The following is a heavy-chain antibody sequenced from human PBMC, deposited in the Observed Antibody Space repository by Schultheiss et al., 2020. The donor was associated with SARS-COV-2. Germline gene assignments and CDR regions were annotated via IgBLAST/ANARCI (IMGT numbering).Heavy chain of an antibody. D-gene: IGHD2-2*01. CDR3: ARSQYQLLRTAFDI. V-gene: IGHV3-74*01. Sequence: GSLRLSCAASGFTFSSYWMHWVRQAPGKGLVWVSRINSDGSSTSYADSVKGRFTISRDNSKNTLYLQMNSLRAEDTAVYYCARSQYQLLRTAFDIWGQGTMVTVSS. CDR2: INSDGSST. CDR1: GFTFSSYW. J-gene: IGHJ3*02.